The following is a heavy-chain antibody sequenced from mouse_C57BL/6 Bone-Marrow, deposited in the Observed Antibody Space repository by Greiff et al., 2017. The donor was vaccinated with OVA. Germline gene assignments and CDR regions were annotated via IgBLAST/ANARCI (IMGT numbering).Heavy chain of an antibody. J-gene: IGHJ3*01. Sequence: VQLQQSGAELVRPGASVTLSCKASGYTFTDYEMHWVKQTPVHGLEWIGAIDPETGGTAYNQKFKGKAILTADKSSSTAYMELRILTSEDSAVYYCTRLRWLLFAYWGQGTLVTVSA. CDR3: TRLRWLLFAY. CDR2: IDPETGGT. D-gene: IGHD2-3*01. V-gene: IGHV1-15*01. CDR1: GYTFTDYE.